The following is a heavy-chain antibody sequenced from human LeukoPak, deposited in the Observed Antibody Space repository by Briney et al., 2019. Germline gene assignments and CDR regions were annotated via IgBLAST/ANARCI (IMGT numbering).Heavy chain of an antibody. CDR1: GFTFRSYA. CDR3: AKDGSSWFRDAFDI. V-gene: IGHV3-23*01. Sequence: GGSLRLSCAASGFTFRSYAMNWVRQSPGKGLDWVSAISGSGGNTYYADSLKGRFTISRDNSKNTLYLQMNSLRAEATAVYYLAKDGSSWFRDAFDIWCRGTMVIVAS. CDR2: ISGSGGNT. J-gene: IGHJ3*02. D-gene: IGHD6-13*01.